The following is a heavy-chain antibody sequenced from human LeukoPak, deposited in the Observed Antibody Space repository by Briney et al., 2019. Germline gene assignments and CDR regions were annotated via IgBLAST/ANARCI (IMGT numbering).Heavy chain of an antibody. V-gene: IGHV3-30*18. Sequence: GGSLRLSCAASGFTFSSYGMHWVRQAPGKGLEWVAVISYDGSNKYYADSVKGRFTISRDNSKNTLYLQMNSLRAEDTAVYYCAKDRGLRYFDWLTWSAFDIWGQGTMVTVSS. D-gene: IGHD3-9*01. CDR1: GFTFSSYG. J-gene: IGHJ3*02. CDR2: ISYDGSNK. CDR3: AKDRGLRYFDWLTWSAFDI.